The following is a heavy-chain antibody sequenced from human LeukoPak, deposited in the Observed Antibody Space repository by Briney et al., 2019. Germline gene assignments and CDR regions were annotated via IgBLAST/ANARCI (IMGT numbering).Heavy chain of an antibody. V-gene: IGHV3-66*01. CDR2: IYSGGRT. J-gene: IGHJ6*02. Sequence: GGSLRLSCAASGFTFDTYSMNWVRQAPGKGLEWVSVIYSGGRTYYADSVKGRFTISRDNSKNTLYLQMNSLRAEDTAVYYCSRAGSSPYYYYGMDVWGQGTTVTVSS. D-gene: IGHD6-6*01. CDR3: SRAGSSPYYYYGMDV. CDR1: GFTFDTYS.